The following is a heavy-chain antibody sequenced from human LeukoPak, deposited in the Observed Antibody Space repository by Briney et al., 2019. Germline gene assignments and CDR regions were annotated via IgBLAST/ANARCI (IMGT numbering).Heavy chain of an antibody. CDR3: ARGGSLEPRIEIDY. CDR1: GFTVSSNY. V-gene: IGHV3-30*03. Sequence: GGSLRLSCAASGFTVSSNYMSWVRQAPGKGLEWVTVISYDGSNKYFADSVKGRFTISRDNSKNTLYLQMNSLRAEDTAVYYCARGGSLEPRIEIDYWGQGTLVTVSS. D-gene: IGHD3-3*01. CDR2: ISYDGSNK. J-gene: IGHJ4*02.